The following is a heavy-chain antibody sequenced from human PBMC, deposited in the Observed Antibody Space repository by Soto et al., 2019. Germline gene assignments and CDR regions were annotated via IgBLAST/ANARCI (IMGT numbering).Heavy chain of an antibody. CDR2: ISAYNGNT. Sequence: GASVKVSCKASGYTFTSYGISWVRQAPGQGLEWMGWISAYNGNTNYAQKLQGRVTMTTDTSTSTAYMELRSLRSDDTAVYYCAGERGSLEVVTADVWFDPWGQGTLVTVSS. V-gene: IGHV1-18*01. J-gene: IGHJ5*02. CDR3: AGERGSLEVVTADVWFDP. CDR1: GYTFTSYG. D-gene: IGHD2-2*01.